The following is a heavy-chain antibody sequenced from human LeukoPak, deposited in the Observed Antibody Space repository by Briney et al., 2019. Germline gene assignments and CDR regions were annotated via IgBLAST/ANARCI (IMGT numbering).Heavy chain of an antibody. Sequence: PGGSLRLSCAASGFTFSSYAMSWVRQAPGKGLEWVSDISGSGGSTYYADSVKGRFTISRDNSKNTLYLQMNSLRAEDTAVYYCAKGQGRQLWLQSFYYWGQGTLVTVSS. CDR3: AKGQGRQLWLQSFYY. CDR1: GFTFSSYA. V-gene: IGHV3-23*01. D-gene: IGHD5-18*01. CDR2: ISGSGGST. J-gene: IGHJ4*02.